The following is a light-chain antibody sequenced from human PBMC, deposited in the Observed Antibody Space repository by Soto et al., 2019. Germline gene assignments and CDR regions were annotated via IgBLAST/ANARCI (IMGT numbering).Light chain of an antibody. CDR3: QQRSNWPLT. CDR2: DAS. CDR1: QSVSSY. Sequence: EIVLTQSPATLSLSPGERATLSCRASQSVSSYLAWYQQRPGQAPRLLIYDASNRATGIPTRFSGSGSGTDFTLTIDSLEPDDLAVYYCQQRSNWPLTFGGGTKVDIK. J-gene: IGKJ4*01. V-gene: IGKV3-11*01.